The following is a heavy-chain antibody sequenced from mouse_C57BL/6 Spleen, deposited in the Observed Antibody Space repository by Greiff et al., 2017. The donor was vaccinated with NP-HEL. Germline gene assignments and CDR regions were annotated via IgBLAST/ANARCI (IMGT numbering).Heavy chain of an antibody. V-gene: IGHV3-6*01. CDR1: GYSITSGYY. D-gene: IGHD2-4*01. CDR3: ARGGLPNAMDY. Sequence: EVKLEESGPGLVKPSQSLSLTCSVTGYSITSGYYWNWIRQFPGNKLEWMGYISYDGSNNYNPSLKIRISITRDTSKNQFFLKLNSVTTEDTATYYCARGGLPNAMDYWGQGTSVTVSS. J-gene: IGHJ4*01. CDR2: ISYDGSN.